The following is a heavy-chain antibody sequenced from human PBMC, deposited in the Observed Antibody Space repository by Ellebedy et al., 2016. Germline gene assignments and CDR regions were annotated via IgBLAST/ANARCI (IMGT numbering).Heavy chain of an antibody. CDR3: ARDVSVYGDYYYYALDV. J-gene: IGHJ6*02. CDR2: INPSGGST. CDR1: GYSFTSSY. V-gene: IGHV1-46*04. D-gene: IGHD5/OR15-5a*01. Sequence: ASVKVSCKASGYSFTSSYVLWVRQAPGQGLEWMGIINPSGGSTSYAQKLQGRVTMTRDTSTSTVYMELSSLRSEDTAVYYCARDVSVYGDYYYYALDVWGQGTTVTVSS.